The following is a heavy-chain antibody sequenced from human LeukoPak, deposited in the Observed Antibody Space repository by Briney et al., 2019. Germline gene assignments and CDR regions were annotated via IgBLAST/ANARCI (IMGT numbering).Heavy chain of an antibody. CDR1: GFTFNRCW. Sequence: GGSLRLSCVVSGFTFNRCWMNWVRQAPGKGLEWVAHINPDGRDTYYVDSVKGRFTISRDNAQNSMYLQMNSLRVEDTAVYYRTSWGDTTAEYFQRWGQGTLVTVSS. D-gene: IGHD2-21*02. V-gene: IGHV3-7*01. CDR2: INPDGRDT. J-gene: IGHJ1*01. CDR3: TSWGDTTAEYFQR.